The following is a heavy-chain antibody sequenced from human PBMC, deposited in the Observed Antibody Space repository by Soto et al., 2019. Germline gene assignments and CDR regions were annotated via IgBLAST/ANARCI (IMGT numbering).Heavy chain of an antibody. V-gene: IGHV4-31*01. CDR1: GGSISETGYY. CDR2: IYYSGIT. Sequence: SETLSLTCTVSGGSISETGYYWGWIRQPPGKGLEWIGNIYYSGITYYNPFLKSLVTISVDTSKNQFSLKLISVTAADTAVYYCARSVFPWGQGTLVTVSS. CDR3: ARSVFP. J-gene: IGHJ5*02.